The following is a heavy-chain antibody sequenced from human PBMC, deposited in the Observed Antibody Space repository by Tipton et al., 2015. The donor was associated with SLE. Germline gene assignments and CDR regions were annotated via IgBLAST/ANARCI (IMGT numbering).Heavy chain of an antibody. V-gene: IGHV3-13*01. Sequence: SLRLSCAASGFTFSSYDMHWVRQATGKGLEWVSAIGTAGDTYYPGSVKGRFTISRENAKNTLYLQMNSLRAEDTAVYYCAKEGGVAARRSYWYFDLWGRGTLVTVSS. J-gene: IGHJ2*01. CDR3: AKEGGVAARRSYWYFDL. D-gene: IGHD6-6*01. CDR1: GFTFSSYD. CDR2: IGTAGDT.